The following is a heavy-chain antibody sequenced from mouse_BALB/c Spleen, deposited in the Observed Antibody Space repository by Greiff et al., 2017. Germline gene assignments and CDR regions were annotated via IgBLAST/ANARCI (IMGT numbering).Heavy chain of an antibody. D-gene: IGHD1-1*01. V-gene: IGHV3-2*02. J-gene: IGHJ3*01. CDR3: ARHYYGSSYLFAY. Sequence: EVQLQQSGPGLVKPSQSLSLTCTVTGYSITSDYAWNWIRQFPGNKLEWMGYISYSGSTSYNPSLKSRISITRDTSKNQFFLQLNSVTTEDTATYYCARHYYGSSYLFAYWGQGTLVTVSA. CDR1: GYSITSDYA. CDR2: ISYSGST.